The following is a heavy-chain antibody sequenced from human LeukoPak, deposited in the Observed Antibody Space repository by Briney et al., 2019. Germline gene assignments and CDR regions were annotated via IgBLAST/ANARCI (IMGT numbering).Heavy chain of an antibody. D-gene: IGHD3-22*01. CDR1: GFTFSSYA. J-gene: IGHJ1*01. CDR3: AKDQYSYDNRGPPTEH. CDR2: IGSGGTT. Sequence: PGGSLRLSCAASGFTFSSYAVSWVRQAPGKGLEWVSAIGSGGTTFYADSVKGRFTISRDNSKNTLYLQMNSLRAEDTAVYYCAKDQYSYDNRGPPTEHGGQGTLVTVS. V-gene: IGHV3-23*01.